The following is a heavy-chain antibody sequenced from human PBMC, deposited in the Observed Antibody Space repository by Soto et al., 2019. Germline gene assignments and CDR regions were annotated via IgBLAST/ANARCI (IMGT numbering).Heavy chain of an antibody. CDR2: IIPIFGTA. D-gene: IGHD2-2*01. V-gene: IGHV1-69*01. CDR3: ARYCSSTSCYPYYYYYGMDV. CDR1: GGTFSSYA. J-gene: IGHJ6*02. Sequence: QVQLVQSGAEVKKPGSSVKVSCKASGGTFSSYAISWVRQAPGQGLEWMGGIIPIFGTANYAQKFQGRVTITADESTSTAYMELSSLRSEDTAVSYCARYCSSTSCYPYYYYYGMDVWGQGTTVTVSS.